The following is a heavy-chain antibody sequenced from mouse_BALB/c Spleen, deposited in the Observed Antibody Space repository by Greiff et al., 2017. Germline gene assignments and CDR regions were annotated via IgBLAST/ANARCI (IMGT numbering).Heavy chain of an antibody. V-gene: IGHV5-12-2*01. CDR2: ISNGGGST. Sequence: EVKVEESGGGLVQPGGSLKLSCAASGFTFSSYTMSWVRQTPEKRLEWVAYISNGGGSTYYPDTVKGRFTISRDNAKNTLYLQMSSLKSEDTAMYYCASPTDGSAMDYWGQGTSVTVSS. D-gene: IGHD1-1*01. CDR3: ASPTDGSAMDY. CDR1: GFTFSSYT. J-gene: IGHJ4*01.